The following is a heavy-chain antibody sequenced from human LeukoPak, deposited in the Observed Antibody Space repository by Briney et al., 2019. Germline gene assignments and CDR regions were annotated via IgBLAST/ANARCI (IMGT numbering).Heavy chain of an antibody. CDR1: GFTFSSYS. Sequence: PGGSLRLSCAASGFTFSSYSMNWVRQAPGKGLEWVSSISSSSSYIYYADSVKGRFTISRDNAKNSLYLQMNSLRAEDTAVYYCARDWGELAYFDYWGQGTLATVS. J-gene: IGHJ4*02. CDR2: ISSSSSYI. CDR3: ARDWGELAYFDY. D-gene: IGHD1-26*01. V-gene: IGHV3-21*01.